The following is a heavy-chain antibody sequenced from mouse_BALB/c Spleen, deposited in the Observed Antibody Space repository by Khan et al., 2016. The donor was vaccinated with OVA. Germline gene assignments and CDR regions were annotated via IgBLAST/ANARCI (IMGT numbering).Heavy chain of an antibody. V-gene: IGHV5-6*01. Sequence: EVELVESGGDLVKPGGSLRLSCAASGFTFSAYGMSWVRQTPDKRLEWVATINSDGYYTYYPDTVKERSTFSRNNAENTLYLQMSSLTSEDTAEYYCASHLTGSFAYWGQGTLVTVSA. CDR3: ASHLTGSFAY. D-gene: IGHD4-1*01. CDR2: INSDGYYT. CDR1: GFTFSAYG. J-gene: IGHJ3*01.